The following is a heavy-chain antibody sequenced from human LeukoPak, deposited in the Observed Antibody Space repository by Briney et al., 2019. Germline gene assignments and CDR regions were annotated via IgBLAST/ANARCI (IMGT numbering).Heavy chain of an antibody. CDR2: INHSGST. J-gene: IGHJ5*02. D-gene: IGHD4-23*01. Sequence: PSETLSLTCTVSGGSISSYYWSWIRQPPGKGLEWIGEINHSGSTNYNPSLKSRVTISVDTSKNQFSLKLSSVTAADTAVYYCARVTVVQNWFDPWGQGTLVTVSS. CDR1: GGSISSYY. CDR3: ARVTVVQNWFDP. V-gene: IGHV4-34*01.